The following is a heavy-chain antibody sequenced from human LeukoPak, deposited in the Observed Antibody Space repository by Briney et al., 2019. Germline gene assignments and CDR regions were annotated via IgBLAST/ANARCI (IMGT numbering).Heavy chain of an antibody. CDR1: GYTFTSYY. V-gene: IGHV1-46*01. CDR3: ARDLVTTGGMDV. D-gene: IGHD4-17*01. J-gene: IGHJ6*02. CDR2: INPSGGST. Sequence: ASVTVSCTASGYTFTSYYMHWVRQAPGQGLEWMGIINPSGGSTSYAQKFQGRVTMTRDTSTSTVYMELSSLRSEDTAVYYCARDLVTTGGMDVWGQGTTVTVSS.